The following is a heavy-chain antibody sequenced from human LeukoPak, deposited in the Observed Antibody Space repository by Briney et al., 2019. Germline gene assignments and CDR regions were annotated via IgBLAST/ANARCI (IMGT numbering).Heavy chain of an antibody. CDR2: IYYSGST. J-gene: IGHJ5*02. D-gene: IGHD2-2*01. Sequence: SETLSLTCTVSGGSISSYYWSWIRQPPGKGLEWIGYIYYSGSTNYNPSLKSRVTISVDTSKNQFSLKLSSVTAADTAVYYCARAVEIVVPAAMGGWFDPWGQGTLVTVSS. V-gene: IGHV4-59*12. CDR1: GGSISSYY. CDR3: ARAVEIVVPAAMGGWFDP.